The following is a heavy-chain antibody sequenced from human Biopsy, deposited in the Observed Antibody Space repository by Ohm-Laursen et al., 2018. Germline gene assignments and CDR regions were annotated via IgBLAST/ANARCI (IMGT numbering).Heavy chain of an antibody. CDR2: IYYSGST. CDR1: GGSISSDY. D-gene: IGHD2/OR15-2a*01. J-gene: IGHJ6*02. Sequence: TLSLTCTASGGSISSDYWSWIRQTPGKGLEWIGYIYYSGSTNYNPSLKSRVTISVDTSKNQFSLRLNSMTAADTAVYYCARATNSTGWPYYYFYGMDVWGQGTTVTVSS. V-gene: IGHV4-59*01. CDR3: ARATNSTGWPYYYFYGMDV.